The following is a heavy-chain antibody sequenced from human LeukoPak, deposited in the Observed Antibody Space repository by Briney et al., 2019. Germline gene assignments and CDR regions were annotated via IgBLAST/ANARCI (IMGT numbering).Heavy chain of an antibody. V-gene: IGHV3-23*01. CDR3: AKVQLLAFDY. J-gene: IGHJ4*02. CDR2: ISGSGGST. Sequence: PGGSLRLSCAASGLTFSSYAMSWVRQAPGKGLEWVAVISGSGGSTYYADSVKGRFTISRDNSKNTLYLQMNSLRAEDTAVYYCAKVQLLAFDYWGQGNLVTVSS. D-gene: IGHD5-24*01. CDR1: GLTFSSYA.